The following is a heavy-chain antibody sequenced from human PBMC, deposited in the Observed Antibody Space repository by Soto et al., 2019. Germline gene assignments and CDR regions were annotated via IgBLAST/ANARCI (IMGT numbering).Heavy chain of an antibody. CDR1: GVTFSSYA. J-gene: IGHJ6*02. CDR2: IIPIFGTA. CDR3: ARDRHIVVVTASLDYYYGMDV. D-gene: IGHD2-21*02. V-gene: IGHV1-69*06. Sequence: KVSCKASGVTFSSYAISWVRQAPGQGLEWMGGIIPIFGTANYAQKFQGRVTITADKSTSTAYMELSSLRSEDTAVYYCARDRHIVVVTASLDYYYGMDVWGQGTTVTVSS.